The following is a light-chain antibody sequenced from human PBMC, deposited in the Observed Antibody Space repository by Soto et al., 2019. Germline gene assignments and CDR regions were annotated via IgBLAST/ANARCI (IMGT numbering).Light chain of an antibody. J-gene: IGKJ5*01. Sequence: AIRMTQSPFSLSASVGDRVIISCWASQGISSCLAWYHQKPPKAPKLSIYYASSLQSGVPSRFNDSGSGTDYTLTISSLQPEDFATHYRQQFYSTPRITFGQGTRLETK. CDR1: QGISSC. CDR3: QQFYSTPRIT. V-gene: IGKV1D-43*01. CDR2: YAS.